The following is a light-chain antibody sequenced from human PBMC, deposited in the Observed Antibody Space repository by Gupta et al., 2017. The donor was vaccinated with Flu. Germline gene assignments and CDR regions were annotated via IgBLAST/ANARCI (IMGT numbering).Light chain of an antibody. Sequence: DIVMPQSPLSLPVTPGEPASTSCRSSQSLLHSNGYNYLDWYLQKPGQSPQLLIYLGSNRASGVPDRFSGSGSGTDFTLKISRVEAEDVGVYYCMQALQTPRTFGQGTKVEIK. CDR2: LGS. V-gene: IGKV2-28*01. J-gene: IGKJ1*01. CDR3: MQALQTPRT. CDR1: QSLLHSNGYNY.